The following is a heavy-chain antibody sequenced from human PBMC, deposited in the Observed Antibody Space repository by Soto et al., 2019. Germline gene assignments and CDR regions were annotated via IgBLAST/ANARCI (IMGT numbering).Heavy chain of an antibody. CDR1: GFTFSSYW. D-gene: IGHD3-3*01. V-gene: IGHV3-7*01. Sequence: GGSLRLSCAASGFTFSSYWMSWVRQAPGKGLEWVANIKQDGSEKYYVDSVKGRFTISRDNAKNSLYLQMNSLRAEDTAVYYCARDGFFFGVVIPYYFDYWGQGTLVTVSS. CDR3: ARDGFFFGVVIPYYFDY. CDR2: IKQDGSEK. J-gene: IGHJ4*02.